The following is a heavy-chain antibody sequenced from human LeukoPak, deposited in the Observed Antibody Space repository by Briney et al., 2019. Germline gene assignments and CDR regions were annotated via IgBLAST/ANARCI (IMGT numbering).Heavy chain of an antibody. CDR1: GYTFTTYG. D-gene: IGHD1-1*01. Sequence: ASVKVSCKASGYTFTTYGISWVRQAPGQGLEWMGWISAYNGNTNYAQKVQGRVTMTTDTSTSTAYMEVRSLRSDDTAVYYCARGGTGTRGYYGMDVWGQGTSVTVSS. V-gene: IGHV1-18*01. J-gene: IGHJ6*02. CDR3: ARGGTGTRGYYGMDV. CDR2: ISAYNGNT.